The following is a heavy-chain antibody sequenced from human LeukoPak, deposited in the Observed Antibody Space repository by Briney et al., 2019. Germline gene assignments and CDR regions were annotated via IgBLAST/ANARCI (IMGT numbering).Heavy chain of an antibody. CDR3: ARHRRYTTGSKGFDY. V-gene: IGHV4-39*01. Sequence: PSETLSLTCAVSGDSTSSSSYCWASIRQPPGNGLEWIVSIYYSGTTYYDPSLKSRVTISVDNSKNQYSLKVSSVTAADTAVYYCARHRRYTTGSKGFDYWGQGTMVTVSS. D-gene: IGHD3-16*02. CDR2: IYYSGTT. CDR1: GDSTSSSSYC. J-gene: IGHJ4*02.